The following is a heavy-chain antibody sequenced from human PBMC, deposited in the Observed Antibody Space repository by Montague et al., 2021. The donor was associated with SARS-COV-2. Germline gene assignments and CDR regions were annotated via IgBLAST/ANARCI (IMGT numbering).Heavy chain of an antibody. D-gene: IGHD3-3*01. J-gene: IGHJ1*01. CDR1: GGSVNSGSYR. CDR2: IYYSGST. Sequence: SETLSLTCTVSGGSVNSGSYRWNWIRQPPGKGLEWIGYIYYSGSTSYNPSLKSRFPISLDTSKNQFSLNLTSVTAADTALYFCARELEIHDFLSGYYIGDWGQGTLVTVSS. CDR3: ARELEIHDFLSGYYIGD. V-gene: IGHV4-61*01.